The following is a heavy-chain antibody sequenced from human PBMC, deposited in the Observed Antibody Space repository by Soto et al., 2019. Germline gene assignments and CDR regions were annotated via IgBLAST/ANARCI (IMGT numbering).Heavy chain of an antibody. CDR2: ISRDGNTK. CDR3: TGEVASGY. J-gene: IGHJ4*02. Sequence: QVPLVESGGGVVQPGRSLRLSFAVSGFTVSTFGMHWVRQAPGKGLEWVAVISRDGNTKFYADSVKGRFTISRDNSRNTLFLEMNSLRGDDMAVYYCTGEVASGYWGQGTLVTVSS. D-gene: IGHD2-8*02. CDR1: GFTVSTFG. V-gene: IGHV3-30*03.